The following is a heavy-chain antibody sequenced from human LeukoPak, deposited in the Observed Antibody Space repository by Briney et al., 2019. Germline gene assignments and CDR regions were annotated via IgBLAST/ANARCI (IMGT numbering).Heavy chain of an antibody. V-gene: IGHV4-38-2*01. Sequence: SETLSLTCGVSGYSISRGYYWAWSRQPPGKVLEWIGTIYHTGSTYYTPSLGSRVTISVDTSKNEFSLNLNSVTAADTAVYYCARAGWIITSGIDYWGQGALVTVSS. D-gene: IGHD3-10*01. CDR1: GYSISRGYY. CDR3: ARAGWIITSGIDY. J-gene: IGHJ4*02. CDR2: IYHTGST.